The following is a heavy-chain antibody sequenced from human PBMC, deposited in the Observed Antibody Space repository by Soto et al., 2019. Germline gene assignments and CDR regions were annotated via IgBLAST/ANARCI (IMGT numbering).Heavy chain of an antibody. Sequence: SETLSLTCAVYGGSFSGYYWSWIRQPPGKGLEWIGEINHSGSTNYNPSLKSRVAISVDTSKNQFSLKLSSVTAADTAVYYCARRSSWPRGYYYYGMDVWGQGTTVTVSS. J-gene: IGHJ6*02. CDR3: ARRSSWPRGYYYYGMDV. V-gene: IGHV4-34*01. CDR1: GGSFSGYY. CDR2: INHSGST. D-gene: IGHD6-13*01.